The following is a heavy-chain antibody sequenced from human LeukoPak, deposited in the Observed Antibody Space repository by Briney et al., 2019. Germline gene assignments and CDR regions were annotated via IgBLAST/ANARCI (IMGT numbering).Heavy chain of an antibody. CDR3: ARLSGFYDSTAGYIDY. Sequence: GASLQISCEGSGYSFPSYWIGWVRQMPGKGLEWMGIIYPGDSDTKYSPSFQGQVTISADRSISTAYLQWNSLQASDTAMYFCARLSGFYDSTAGYIDYWGQGILVTVSS. CDR2: IYPGDSDT. V-gene: IGHV5-51*01. D-gene: IGHD3-22*01. CDR1: GYSFPSYW. J-gene: IGHJ4*02.